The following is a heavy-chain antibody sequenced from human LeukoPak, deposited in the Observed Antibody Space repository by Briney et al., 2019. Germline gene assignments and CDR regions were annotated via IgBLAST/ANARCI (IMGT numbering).Heavy chain of an antibody. J-gene: IGHJ4*02. CDR2: VSGSGGAT. V-gene: IGHV3-23*01. CDR3: AKEGIYYDSNGYYTH. Sequence: QSGGSLRLSCAASGLTFSSFAMRWVRQAPGKGLEWVSSVSGSGGATYYADSVKGRFTISRDNSKNTLFLQMSSLRVEDTATYYCAKEGIYYDSNGYYTHWGQGTLVAVSS. CDR1: GLTFSSFA. D-gene: IGHD3-22*01.